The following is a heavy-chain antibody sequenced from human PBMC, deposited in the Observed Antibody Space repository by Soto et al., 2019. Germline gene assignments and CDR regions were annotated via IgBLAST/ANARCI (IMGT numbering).Heavy chain of an antibody. Sequence: QVQLVQSGAEVKKPGASVKVSCKASGYTFTSYGISWVRQAPGQGLEWMGWISAYNGNTNYAQKLQGRVTMTTDTSTSTDYMELRSLRSDDTAVYYCARVRDIPYYDFWSGYFSWFDPWGQGTLVTVSS. CDR3: ARVRDIPYYDFWSGYFSWFDP. V-gene: IGHV1-18*04. D-gene: IGHD3-3*01. CDR2: ISAYNGNT. J-gene: IGHJ5*02. CDR1: GYTFTSYG.